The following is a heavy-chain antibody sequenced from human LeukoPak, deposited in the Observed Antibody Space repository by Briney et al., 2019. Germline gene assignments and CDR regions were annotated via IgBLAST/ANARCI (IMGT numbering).Heavy chain of an antibody. V-gene: IGHV4-39*07. CDR2: IFYSGST. D-gene: IGHD3-3*02. CDR1: GGSISTSNYY. Sequence: SETLSLTCTVSGGSISTSNYYWGWIRQPPGKALEWIGNIFYSGSTYYNPSLKSRVTISVDTSKNQFSLKLSSVTAADTAVYYCARGVSFSTDYWGQGTLVTVSS. CDR3: ARGVSFSTDY. J-gene: IGHJ4*02.